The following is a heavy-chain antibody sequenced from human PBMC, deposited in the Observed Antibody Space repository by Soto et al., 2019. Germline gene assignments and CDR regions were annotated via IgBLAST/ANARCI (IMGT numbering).Heavy chain of an antibody. CDR3: ASGGSSLNFDS. J-gene: IGHJ4*02. CDR1: GFTFRSYW. Sequence: SLRLSCAASGFTFRSYWMQWVRQAPGKGLVWVSWINSDGSSTSYADSVKGRFTISRDNAKNTLYLQMNSLRAEDTAVYYCASGGSSLNFDSWGQGTLVTFSS. V-gene: IGHV3-74*01. CDR2: INSDGSST. D-gene: IGHD6-6*01.